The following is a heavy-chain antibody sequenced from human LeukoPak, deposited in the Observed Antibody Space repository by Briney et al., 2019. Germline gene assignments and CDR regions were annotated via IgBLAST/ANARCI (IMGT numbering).Heavy chain of an antibody. V-gene: IGHV4-34*01. CDR1: GGSFSGYY. Sequence: SETLSLTCAVYGGSFSGYYWSWIRQPPGKGLEWIGEIHHSGSTNYNPSHKSRVTISVDSSKNQFSLKLSSVTAADTAVYYRARGGGSYYGYYFDYWGQGALVTVSS. J-gene: IGHJ4*02. CDR2: IHHSGST. D-gene: IGHD1-26*01. CDR3: ARGGGSYYGYYFDY.